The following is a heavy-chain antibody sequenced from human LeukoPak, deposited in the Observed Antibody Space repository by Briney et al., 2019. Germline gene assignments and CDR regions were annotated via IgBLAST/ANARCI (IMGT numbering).Heavy chain of an antibody. D-gene: IGHD3-3*01. Sequence: ASVKVSCKASGYTFTSYDINWVRQATGQGLEWMGWMNPNSGNTGYARKFQGRVTVTRNTSISTAYMELSSLRSEDTAVYYCAREDFGVVYYYYGMDVWGQGTTVTVSS. CDR1: GYTFTSYD. V-gene: IGHV1-8*01. J-gene: IGHJ6*02. CDR3: AREDFGVVYYYYGMDV. CDR2: MNPNSGNT.